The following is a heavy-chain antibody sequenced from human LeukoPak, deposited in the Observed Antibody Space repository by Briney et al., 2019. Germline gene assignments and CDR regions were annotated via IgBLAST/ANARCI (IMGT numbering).Heavy chain of an antibody. Sequence: SGGSLRLSCAASGFTFSSHSMSWVRQAPGKGLEWISTITASADSTFYSDSVKGRFTISRDNSKNTLNLQMNSLRPEDTDIYHCAADYNILTGYFSDLGYWGQGTLVTVSS. D-gene: IGHD3-9*01. CDR2: ITASADST. V-gene: IGHV3-23*01. CDR1: GFTFSSHS. CDR3: AADYNILTGYFSDLGY. J-gene: IGHJ4*02.